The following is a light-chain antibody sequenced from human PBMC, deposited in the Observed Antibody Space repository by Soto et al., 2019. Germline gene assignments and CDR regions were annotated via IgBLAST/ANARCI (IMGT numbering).Light chain of an antibody. Sequence: QSVLTQPASVPGSPGQSITISCTGTSSDVGGYNYVSWYQQHPGKAPKLMIYDVSNRPSGVSNRFPGSKSGNTASLTISGLQAEDEADYYCSSYTSSSTYVFGTGTKVTVL. CDR1: SSDVGGYNY. CDR3: SSYTSSSTYV. V-gene: IGLV2-14*01. CDR2: DVS. J-gene: IGLJ1*01.